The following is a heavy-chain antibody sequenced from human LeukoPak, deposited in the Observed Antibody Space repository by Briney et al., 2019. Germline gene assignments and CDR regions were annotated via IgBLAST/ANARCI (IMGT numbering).Heavy chain of an antibody. CDR1: GYTFTGYY. D-gene: IGHD4-17*01. CDR2: INPNSGGT. J-gene: IGHJ6*03. V-gene: IGHV1-2*02. Sequence: ASVKVSCKASGYTFTGYYMHWVRQAPGQGLEWMGWINPNSGGTNYAQKFQGRVTMTRDTSISTAYMELSRLRSDDTAVYYCATGSGDYARTYYYYMDVWGKGTTVTVSS. CDR3: ATGSGDYARTYYYYMDV.